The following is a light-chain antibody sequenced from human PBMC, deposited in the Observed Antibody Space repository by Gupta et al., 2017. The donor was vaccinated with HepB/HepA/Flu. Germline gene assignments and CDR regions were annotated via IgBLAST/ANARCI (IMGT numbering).Light chain of an antibody. Sequence: EIVMTQSAAALSVSPGERATLSCRASQSVSSNLDWYQKKPGQAPRLLIYGESTRATGTPARCSGSGSATESTLTISSLPSEYFAVYYCQHYNNWPRTFGQGTKVEIK. J-gene: IGKJ1*01. CDR3: QHYNNWPRT. CDR2: GES. V-gene: IGKV3D-15*01. CDR1: QSVSSN.